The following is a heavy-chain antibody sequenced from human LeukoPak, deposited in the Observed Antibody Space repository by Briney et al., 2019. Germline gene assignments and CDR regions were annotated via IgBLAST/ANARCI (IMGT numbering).Heavy chain of an antibody. V-gene: IGHV3-33*06. CDR3: AKGGRDGCKEALGIDY. J-gene: IGHJ4*02. D-gene: IGHD5-24*01. CDR1: GFTFSSYG. CDR2: IWYDGSNK. Sequence: PGRSLRLSCAASGFTFSSYGMHWVRQAPGKGLEWVAVIWYDGSNKYYADSVKGRFTISRDNSKNTLYLQMNSLRAEDTAVYYCAKGGRDGCKEALGIDYWGQGTLVTVSS.